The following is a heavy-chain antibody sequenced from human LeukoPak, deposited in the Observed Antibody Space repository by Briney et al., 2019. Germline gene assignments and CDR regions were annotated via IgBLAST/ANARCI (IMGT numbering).Heavy chain of an antibody. CDR2: ISYDGSNK. D-gene: IGHD4-17*01. CDR3: AKEDPHGDYVA. Sequence: GGSLRLSCAASGFTFSSYAMSWVRQAPGKGLEWVAVISYDGSNKYYADSVKGRFTISRDNSKNTLYLQMNSLRAEDTAVYYCAKEDPHGDYVAWGQGTLVTVSS. CDR1: GFTFSSYA. V-gene: IGHV3-30*18. J-gene: IGHJ5*02.